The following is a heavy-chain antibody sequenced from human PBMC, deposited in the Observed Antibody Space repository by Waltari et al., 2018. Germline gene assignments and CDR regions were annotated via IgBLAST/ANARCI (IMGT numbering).Heavy chain of an antibody. CDR3: ARPVGRYSSPGPAFDI. J-gene: IGHJ3*02. V-gene: IGHV4-59*08. D-gene: IGHD6-13*01. Sequence: TISVDTSKNQFSLKLSSVTAADTAVYYCARPVGRYSSPGPAFDIWGQGTMVTVSS.